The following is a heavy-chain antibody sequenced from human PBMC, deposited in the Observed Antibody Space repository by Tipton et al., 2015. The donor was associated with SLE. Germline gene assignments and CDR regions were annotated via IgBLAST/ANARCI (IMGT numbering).Heavy chain of an antibody. J-gene: IGHJ4*02. Sequence: TLSLTCTVSGGSISGSSDYWVWIRQTPGKGLEWIGSTHQSGITYYNAPLKRRAKIFADMAKNQFSLNLSSVTAADTAVYYCARRITGSTGFDYWGQGTLVTVSS. D-gene: IGHD1-7*01. V-gene: IGHV4-39*01. CDR1: GGSISGSSDY. CDR3: ARRITGSTGFDY. CDR2: THQSGIT.